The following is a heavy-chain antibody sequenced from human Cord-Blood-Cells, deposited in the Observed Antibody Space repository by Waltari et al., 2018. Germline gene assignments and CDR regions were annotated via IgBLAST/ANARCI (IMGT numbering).Heavy chain of an antibody. Sequence: QVQLVQSGAEVKQPGASVKVSCKASGYTFTSYDINWVRQATGQGLEWMGWMNPNSGNTGYAQKFQGRVTITRNTSISTAYMELSSLRSEDTAVYYCARGGDCSSTSCYWFDPWGQGTLVTVSS. CDR2: MNPNSGNT. CDR1: GYTFTSYD. CDR3: ARGGDCSSTSCYWFDP. D-gene: IGHD2-2*01. J-gene: IGHJ5*02. V-gene: IGHV1-8*03.